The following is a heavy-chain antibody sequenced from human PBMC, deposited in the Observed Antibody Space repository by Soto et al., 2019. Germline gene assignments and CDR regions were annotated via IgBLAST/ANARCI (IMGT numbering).Heavy chain of an antibody. Sequence: QLQLQESGSGLVKPSQTLSLTCAVSGGSISSGGYSWSWIRQPPGKGLEWIGYIYHSGSTYYNPSLKSRVTISVDRSKNQFSLKLSSVTAADPAVYYCARGEVGALYYFDYWGQGTLVTVSS. CDR1: GGSISSGGYS. CDR2: IYHSGST. D-gene: IGHD1-26*01. J-gene: IGHJ4*02. V-gene: IGHV4-30-2*01. CDR3: ARGEVGALYYFDY.